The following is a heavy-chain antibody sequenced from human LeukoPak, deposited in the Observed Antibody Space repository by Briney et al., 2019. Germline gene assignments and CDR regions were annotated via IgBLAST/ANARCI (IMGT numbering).Heavy chain of an antibody. J-gene: IGHJ3*02. D-gene: IGHD3-22*01. CDR1: GYSFTSYW. Sequence: GESLKISCKGSGYSFTSYWIGWVRQMPGKGLEWMGVFYPADSDTRYSPSFEGQVTMSADMSISTAYLQWSSLKASDTAMYYCGRPAIRSGYYHDAFDIWGQGTMVIVSS. V-gene: IGHV5-51*01. CDR2: FYPADSDT. CDR3: GRPAIRSGYYHDAFDI.